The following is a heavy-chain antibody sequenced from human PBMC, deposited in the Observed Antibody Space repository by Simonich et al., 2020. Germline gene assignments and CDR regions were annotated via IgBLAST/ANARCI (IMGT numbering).Heavy chain of an antibody. CDR3: AREQARGGAFDI. CDR1: GFTFISYS. CDR2: ISSSSNYI. D-gene: IGHD3-16*01. J-gene: IGHJ3*02. V-gene: IGHV3-21*01. Sequence: EVQLVESVGGLVKPGGSLSLSVAASGFTFISYSMNWVRQDPGKGLECVSTISSSSNYIYYAYSVKGRFTISRDNAKNSLYLQMNSLRAEDTAVYYCAREQARGGAFDIWGQGTMVTVSS.